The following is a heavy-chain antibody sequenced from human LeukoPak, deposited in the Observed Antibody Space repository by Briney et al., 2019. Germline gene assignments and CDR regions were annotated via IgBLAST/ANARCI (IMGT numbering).Heavy chain of an antibody. Sequence: ASVKVSCKASGGTLSSYAISWVRQAPGQGLEWMGWINPNSGGTNYAQKFQGRVTMTRDTSISTAYMELSRLRSDDTAVYYCARELDSGSYYFDYWGQGTLVTVSS. CDR2: INPNSGGT. V-gene: IGHV1-2*02. J-gene: IGHJ4*02. CDR3: ARELDSGSYYFDY. CDR1: GGTLSSYA. D-gene: IGHD1-26*01.